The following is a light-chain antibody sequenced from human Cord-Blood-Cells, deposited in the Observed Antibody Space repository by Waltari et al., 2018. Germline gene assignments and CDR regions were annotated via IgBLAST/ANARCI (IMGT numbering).Light chain of an antibody. CDR1: SSNIGAGYD. V-gene: IGLV1-40*01. CDR2: GNS. Sequence: QSVLTQPPSVSGAPGQRVTISCTGSSSNIGAGYDVHWYQQLPGTAPKLLISGNSRRPSGVPDRFPGSKSGTSASLAITGLQAEDEADYYCQSYDSSLSGWVFGGGTKLTVL. J-gene: IGLJ3*02. CDR3: QSYDSSLSGWV.